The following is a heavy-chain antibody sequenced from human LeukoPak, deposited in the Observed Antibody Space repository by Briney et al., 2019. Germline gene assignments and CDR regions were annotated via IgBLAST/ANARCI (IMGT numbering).Heavy chain of an antibody. CDR3: ARRDCSSTTCYEFDY. D-gene: IGHD2-2*01. CDR2: IYPGDSDT. V-gene: IGHV5-51*01. Sequence: GESLKISCKGSGYRFTSYWIGWVRQMPGKGLEWMGIIYPGDSDTRYSPSFQGQVTISADKSISTAYLQWSSLKASDTAMCYCARRDCSSTTCYEFDYWGQGTLVTVSS. J-gene: IGHJ4*02. CDR1: GYRFTSYW.